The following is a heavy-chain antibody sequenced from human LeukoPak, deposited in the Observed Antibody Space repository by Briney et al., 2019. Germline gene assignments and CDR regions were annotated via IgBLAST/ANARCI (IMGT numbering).Heavy chain of an antibody. CDR3: ARVHSSSWYYWFDP. Sequence: ASVKVSCKASGGTFSSYAISWVRQAPGQGLEWMGRINPNSGGTNYAQKFQGRVTMTRDTSISTAYMELSRLRSDDTAVYYCARVHSSSWYYWFDPWGQGTLVTVSS. D-gene: IGHD6-13*01. J-gene: IGHJ5*02. CDR1: GGTFSSYA. V-gene: IGHV1-2*06. CDR2: INPNSGGT.